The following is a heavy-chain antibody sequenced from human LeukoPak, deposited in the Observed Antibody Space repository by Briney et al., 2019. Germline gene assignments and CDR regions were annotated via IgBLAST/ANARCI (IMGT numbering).Heavy chain of an antibody. V-gene: IGHV4-30-4*08. D-gene: IGHD5-24*01. CDR1: GGSISSGDYY. CDR3: ARHPRWLQFGDFDY. CDR2: IYYSGST. J-gene: IGHJ4*02. Sequence: SETLSLTCTVSGGSISSGDYYWSWIRQPPGKGLEWIGYIYYSGSTYYNPSLKSRVTISVDTSKNQFSLKLSSVTAADTAVYYCARHPRWLQFGDFDYWGQGTLVTVSS.